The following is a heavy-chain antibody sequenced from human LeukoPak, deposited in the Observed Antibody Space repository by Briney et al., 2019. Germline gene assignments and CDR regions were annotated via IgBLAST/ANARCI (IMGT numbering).Heavy chain of an antibody. Sequence: AGGSLRLSCAASGFTFSDYYMSWIRQAPGKGLEWVSYISDSGSTIYYADSVKGRFTISRDNAKNSLYLQMNSLGAEDTAVYYCARDPYRFAFDIWGQGTVVLVSS. CDR1: GFTFSDYY. V-gene: IGHV3-11*01. CDR2: ISDSGSTI. CDR3: ARDPYRFAFDI. J-gene: IGHJ3*02. D-gene: IGHD1-26*01.